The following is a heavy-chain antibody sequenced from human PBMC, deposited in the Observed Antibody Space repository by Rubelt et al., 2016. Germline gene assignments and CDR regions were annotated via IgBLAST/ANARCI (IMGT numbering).Heavy chain of an antibody. CDR1: GGSISGYY. CDR2: IYYTEST. V-gene: IGHV4-59*01. Sequence: QVQLQVSGPGLVKPSETLSLTCTVSGGSISGYYWSWIRQPPGKGLEWIGYIYYTESTNYNPSLQGRVTISVDTSKNLCALKLNAVTSAYTAVYYCARRVYAGYYYYDLDCWGEGTALTVSA. J-gene: IGHJ6*04. D-gene: IGHD3-16*01. CDR3: ARRVYAGYYYYDLDC.